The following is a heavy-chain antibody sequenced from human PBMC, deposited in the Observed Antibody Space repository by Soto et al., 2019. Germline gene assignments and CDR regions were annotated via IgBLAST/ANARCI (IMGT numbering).Heavy chain of an antibody. CDR3: TTYFLGDAFDI. D-gene: IGHD3-9*01. Sequence: PGGSLRLSCAASGFTFSNAWVSWVRQAPGKGLEWVGRIKSKTDGGTTDYAAPVKGRFTISRDDSKNTLYLQMNSLKTEDTAVYYCTTYFLGDAFDIWGQGTMVTVSS. J-gene: IGHJ3*02. CDR2: IKSKTDGGTT. CDR1: GFTFSNAW. V-gene: IGHV3-15*01.